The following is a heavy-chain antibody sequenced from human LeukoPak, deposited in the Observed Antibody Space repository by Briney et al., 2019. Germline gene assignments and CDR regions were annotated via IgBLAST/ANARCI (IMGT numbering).Heavy chain of an antibody. CDR1: GGSFSGYY. CDR3: ARGRVVVDY. J-gene: IGHJ4*02. D-gene: IGHD3-22*01. V-gene: IGHV4-34*01. CDR2: INHSGST. Sequence: SETLSLTCAVYGGSFSGYYWSWIRHPPGKGLEWIGEINHSGSTNNNPSLKSRVTISVVTSKNQFSLKLSSVPAPDTALYYCARGRVVVDYWAQETLVSV.